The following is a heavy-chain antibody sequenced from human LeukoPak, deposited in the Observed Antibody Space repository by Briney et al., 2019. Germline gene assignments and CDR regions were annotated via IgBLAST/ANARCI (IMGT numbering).Heavy chain of an antibody. D-gene: IGHD3-3*01. Sequence: GGSLRLSCAASGFTLSSYAMSWVRQAPGKGLEWVSVIYSGGSTYYADSVKGRFTISRDNSKNTLYLQMNSLRAEDTAVYYCARAQTGYDFWSGYLFDYWGQGTLVTVSS. V-gene: IGHV3-53*01. CDR3: ARAQTGYDFWSGYLFDY. J-gene: IGHJ4*02. CDR2: IYSGGST. CDR1: GFTLSSYA.